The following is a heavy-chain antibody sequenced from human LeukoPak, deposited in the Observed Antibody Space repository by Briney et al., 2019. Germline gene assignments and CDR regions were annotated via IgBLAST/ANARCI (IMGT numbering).Heavy chain of an antibody. Sequence: PSETLSLACAVSGYSISSGYYWGWIRQPPGKGLEWIGSIYHSGSTYYNPSLKSRVTISVDTSKNQFSLKLSSVTAADTAVYYCARLDRAARPDYWGQGTLVTVSS. CDR2: IYHSGST. CDR3: ARLDRAARPDY. J-gene: IGHJ4*02. D-gene: IGHD6-6*01. V-gene: IGHV4-38-2*01. CDR1: GYSISSGYY.